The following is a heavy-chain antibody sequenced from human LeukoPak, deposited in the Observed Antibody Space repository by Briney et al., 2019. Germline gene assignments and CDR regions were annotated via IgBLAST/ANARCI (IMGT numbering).Heavy chain of an antibody. CDR3: ARSPVLRYFDLTLYSFDY. CDR1: GGSFSGYY. V-gene: IGHV4-34*01. J-gene: IGHJ4*02. D-gene: IGHD3-9*01. Sequence: SETLSLTCAVYGGSFSGYYWSWIRQPPGKGVEWIGEINHSGSTNYNPSLKSRVTISVDTSKNQFSLRLSSVTAADTAVYYCARSPVLRYFDLTLYSFDYWGQGTLVTVSS. CDR2: INHSGST.